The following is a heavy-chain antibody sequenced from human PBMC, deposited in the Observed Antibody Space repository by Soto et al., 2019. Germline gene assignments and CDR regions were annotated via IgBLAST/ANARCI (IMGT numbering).Heavy chain of an antibody. D-gene: IGHD3-16*02. Sequence: ASVKVSCKASGYTFTSYAMHWVRQAPGQRLEWMGWINAGNGNTKYSQKFQGRVTITRDTSASTAYMELSSLRSEDTAVYYCAREDNYIWGSYRPGPFDYWGQGTXVTVSS. CDR3: AREDNYIWGSYRPGPFDY. J-gene: IGHJ4*02. V-gene: IGHV1-3*01. CDR1: GYTFTSYA. CDR2: INAGNGNT.